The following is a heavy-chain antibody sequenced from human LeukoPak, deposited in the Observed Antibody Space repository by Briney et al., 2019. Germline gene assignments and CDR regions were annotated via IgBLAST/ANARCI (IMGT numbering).Heavy chain of an antibody. CDR3: ARVRYSDVLTGYYRDGYFDY. V-gene: IGHV4-59*01. D-gene: IGHD3-9*01. Sequence: PSETLSLTCTVSDGSISNYYWSWVRQPPGKGLEWIAYIDYSGSTRYNPSLESRVTISVDTSKNQFSLKLTSMTAADSAVYYCARVRYSDVLTGYYRDGYFDYWGQGTLVTVSS. CDR1: DGSISNYY. CDR2: IDYSGST. J-gene: IGHJ4*02.